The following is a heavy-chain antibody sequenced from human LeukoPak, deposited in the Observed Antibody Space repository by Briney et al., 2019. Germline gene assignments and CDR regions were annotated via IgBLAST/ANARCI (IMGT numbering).Heavy chain of an antibody. J-gene: IGHJ6*02. CDR3: ARVDYYGSGLNYYYGMDV. CDR2: IHYSGST. Sequence: SETLSLTCTVSGGSISSFYWSWIRQPPGKGLEWIGYIHYSGSTNYNPSLKSRVTISVDTSKNQFSLKLSSVTAADTAVYYCARVDYYGSGLNYYYGMDVWGQGTTVTVSS. V-gene: IGHV4-59*01. D-gene: IGHD3-10*01. CDR1: GGSISSFY.